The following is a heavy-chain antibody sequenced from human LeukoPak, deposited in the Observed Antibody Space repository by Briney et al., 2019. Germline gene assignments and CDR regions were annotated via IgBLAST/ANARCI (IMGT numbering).Heavy chain of an antibody. CDR2: ISYSRTT. V-gene: IGHV4-59*08. CDR1: GGSITGHY. CDR3: AKLGHSDGWYLGAFDI. Sequence: SETLSLTCAVSGGSITGHYWNWIRQPPGMRLEWIGYISYSRTTIYNSYFKGRATMSIDTSKNQLYLNLTSVTATDTAVYYCAKLGHSDGWYLGAFDIWGQGTTVIVSS. D-gene: IGHD6-19*01. J-gene: IGHJ3*02.